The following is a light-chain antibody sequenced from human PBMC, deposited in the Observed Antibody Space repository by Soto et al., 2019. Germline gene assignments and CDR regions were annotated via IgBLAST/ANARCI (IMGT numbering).Light chain of an antibody. J-gene: IGLJ1*01. CDR2: EGS. CDR3: CSYAGSSTPYV. CDR1: SSDVGRYNL. Sequence: QSVLTQPASVSGSPGQSITISCTGTSSDVGRYNLVSWYQQHPGKAPKLMIYEGSKRPSGVSNRFSGSQSGNTASLTISGLQAEDEADYYCCSYAGSSTPYVFGTGTKVTVL. V-gene: IGLV2-23*01.